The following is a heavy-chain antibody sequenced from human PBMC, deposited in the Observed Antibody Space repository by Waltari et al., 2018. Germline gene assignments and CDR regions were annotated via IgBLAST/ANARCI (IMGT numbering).Heavy chain of an antibody. Sequence: QVQLQESGPGLVKPSETLSLTCAVSGYSISNGYYWSWIRQPPGKGLEWIGGIYHTGTTYYNASLKSRVTISVDTSKNQFSLNRSFVTAADTALYFCARGGSGSYMGSFDIWGQGPMVTVSS. CDR1: GYSISNGYY. CDR2: IYHTGTT. J-gene: IGHJ3*02. CDR3: ARGGSGSYMGSFDI. V-gene: IGHV4-38-2*01. D-gene: IGHD1-26*01.